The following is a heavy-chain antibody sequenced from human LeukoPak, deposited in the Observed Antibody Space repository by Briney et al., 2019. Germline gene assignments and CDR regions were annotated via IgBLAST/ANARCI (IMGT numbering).Heavy chain of an antibody. CDR2: ISWNSGNI. D-gene: IGHD5-18*01. J-gene: IGHJ4*02. CDR3: AKGRGYNYGYIFGYFDY. CDR1: GFTFAGYA. V-gene: IGHV3-9*01. Sequence: PGRSLRLSCAASGFTFAGYAMHWVRQTPGKGLEWVSGISWNSGNIDYADSVKGRFTISRDNAKNSLYLQMNSLRAEDTALYYCAKGRGYNYGYIFGYFDYWGQGTLVTVSS.